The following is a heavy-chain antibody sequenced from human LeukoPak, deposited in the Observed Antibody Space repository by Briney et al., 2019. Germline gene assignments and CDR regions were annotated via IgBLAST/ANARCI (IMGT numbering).Heavy chain of an antibody. CDR1: GFPFSSYA. CDR2: ISYDGSNK. D-gene: IGHD5-24*01. V-gene: IGHV3-30*07. CDR3: ARDYKYAFDN. J-gene: IGHJ4*02. Sequence: GGSLRLSCAASGFPFSSYAMHWVRQAPGKGLEWVTAISYDGSNKYYADSVRGRFTISRDNSKNTLYMQMNSLRVEDTAVYYCARDYKYAFDNWGQGTLVTVSS.